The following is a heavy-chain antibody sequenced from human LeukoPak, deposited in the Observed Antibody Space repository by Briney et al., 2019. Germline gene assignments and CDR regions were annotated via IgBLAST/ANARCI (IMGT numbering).Heavy chain of an antibody. CDR1: GGTFSSYA. CDR2: IIPIFGTA. V-gene: IGHV1-69*06. Sequence: ASVKVSCKASGGTFSSYAISWVRQAPGQGLEWMGGIIPIFGTANYAQKFQGRVTITADKSTSTAYMELSSLRSEDTAVYYCARESNYYDSSGYATRAFDIWGQGTMVTVSS. CDR3: ARESNYYDSSGYATRAFDI. D-gene: IGHD3-22*01. J-gene: IGHJ3*02.